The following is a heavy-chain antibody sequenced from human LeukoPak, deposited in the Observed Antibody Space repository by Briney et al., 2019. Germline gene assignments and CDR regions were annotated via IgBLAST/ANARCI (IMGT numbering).Heavy chain of an antibody. CDR1: GYTFTSYY. CDR2: INPSGGST. V-gene: IGHV1-46*01. CDR3: ARAPIRGGSYRGLGY. Sequence: ASVKVSCKASGYTFTSYYMHWVRQAPGQGLEWMGIINPSGGSTSYAQKSQGRVTMTRDTSTSTVYMELSSLRSEDTAVYYCARAPIRGGSYRGLGYWGQGTLVTVSS. J-gene: IGHJ4*02. D-gene: IGHD1-26*01.